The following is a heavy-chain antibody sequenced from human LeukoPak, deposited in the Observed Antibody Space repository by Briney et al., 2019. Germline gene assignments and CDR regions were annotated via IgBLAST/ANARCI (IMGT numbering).Heavy chain of an antibody. CDR2: IYSGGST. J-gene: IGHJ6*02. CDR3: ARRLGGPDRYYYYGMDV. V-gene: IGHV3-53*01. D-gene: IGHD1-26*01. Sequence: PGGSLRPSCAASGFTLSSNYMSWVRQAPGKGLEWVSVIYSGGSTYYADSVKGRFTISRDHSKNTLYLQMNSLRAEDTAVYYCARRLGGPDRYYYYGMDVWGQGTTVTVSS. CDR1: GFTLSSNY.